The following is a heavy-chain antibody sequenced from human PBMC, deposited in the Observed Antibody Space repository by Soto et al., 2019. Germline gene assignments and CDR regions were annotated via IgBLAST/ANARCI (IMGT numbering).Heavy chain of an antibody. CDR3: ASQGGYSYGLSTYYYYYGMDV. CDR2: IWYDGSNK. Sequence: GGSLRLSCAASGFTFSSYGMHWVRQAPGKGLEWVAVIWYDGSNKYYADSVKGRFTISRDNSKNTLYLQMNSLRAEDTAVYYCASQGGYSYGLSTYYYYYGMDVWGQGTTVTVSS. V-gene: IGHV3-33*01. CDR1: GFTFSSYG. D-gene: IGHD5-18*01. J-gene: IGHJ6*02.